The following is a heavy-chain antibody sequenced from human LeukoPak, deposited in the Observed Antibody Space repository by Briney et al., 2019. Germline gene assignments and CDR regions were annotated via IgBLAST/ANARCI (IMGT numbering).Heavy chain of an antibody. V-gene: IGHV4-59*08. CDR1: GGSISSDY. Sequence: SETLSLTCTVSGGSISSDYWSWIRQPPGKGLGWIGYIYYSGMTNYNPSVKSRFTISVDTSKNQFSLKLSSVTAADTAVYYCARQWYGIPAHFDYWGQGTLVTVSS. CDR3: ARQWYGIPAHFDY. D-gene: IGHD3-10*01. CDR2: IYYSGMT. J-gene: IGHJ4*02.